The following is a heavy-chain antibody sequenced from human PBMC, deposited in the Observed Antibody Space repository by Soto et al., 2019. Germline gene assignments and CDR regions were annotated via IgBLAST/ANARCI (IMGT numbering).Heavy chain of an antibody. V-gene: IGHV1-24*01. Sequence: ASVKVSCKVSGYTLTELSMHWVRQAPGKGLEWMGGFDPEDGETIYAQKFQGRVTMTEDTSTDTAYMELSSLRSEDTAVYYCATDVVAPGYYDSSGPYCFGCWRQGTRVAVAS. CDR1: GYTLTELS. D-gene: IGHD3-22*01. CDR3: ATDVVAPGYYDSSGPYCFGC. CDR2: FDPEDGET. J-gene: IGHJ4*02.